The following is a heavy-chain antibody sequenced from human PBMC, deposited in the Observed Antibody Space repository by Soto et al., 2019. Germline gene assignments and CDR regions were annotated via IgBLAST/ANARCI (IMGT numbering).Heavy chain of an antibody. V-gene: IGHV3-23*01. D-gene: IGHD3-3*01. CDR3: AKGIRSHDY. Sequence: EVQLLESGGGLVQPGGSLRLSCAATGFTFSSYAMRWVRQGPGKGLEWVSATSGSGGSTYYADSVKGRFTISRDNSKNTLYLQMNSLRAEDTAVYYCAKGIRSHDYWGQGTLVTVSS. CDR1: GFTFSSYA. CDR2: TSGSGGST. J-gene: IGHJ4*02.